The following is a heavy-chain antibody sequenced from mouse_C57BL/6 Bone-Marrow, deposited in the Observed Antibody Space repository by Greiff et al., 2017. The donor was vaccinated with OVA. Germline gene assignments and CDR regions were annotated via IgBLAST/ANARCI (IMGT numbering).Heavy chain of an antibody. V-gene: IGHV14-4*01. CDR1: GFNIKDDY. CDR3: TPTFMDY. Sequence: VQLQQSGAELVRPGASVKLSCTASGFNIKDDYMQWGEERRGRGLEWIGGIDPENGDTEYASKFQGKATITADTSSNTAYLQLSSLTSEDTAVYYCTPTFMDYWGQGTSVTVSS. J-gene: IGHJ4*01. CDR2: IDPENGDT.